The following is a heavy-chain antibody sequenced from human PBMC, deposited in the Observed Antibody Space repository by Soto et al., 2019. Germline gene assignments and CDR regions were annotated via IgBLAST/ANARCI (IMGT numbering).Heavy chain of an antibody. CDR1: GFTFSSYA. CDR3: AKDGHIVVVTAPSDY. J-gene: IGHJ4*02. D-gene: IGHD2-21*02. V-gene: IGHV3-23*01. CDR2: ISGSGGST. Sequence: EVQLLESGGGLVQPGGSLRLSCAASGFTFSSYAMSWVRQAPGKGLEWVSAISGSGGSTYYADSVKGRFTISRDNSKNTLYLQMNSRRAEDTTVYYCAKDGHIVVVTAPSDYWGQGTLVTVSS.